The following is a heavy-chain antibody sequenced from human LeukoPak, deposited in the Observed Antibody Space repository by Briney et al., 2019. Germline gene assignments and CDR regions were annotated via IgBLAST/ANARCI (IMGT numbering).Heavy chain of an antibody. CDR2: ISPNTGNP. D-gene: IGHD3-10*01. J-gene: IGHJ4*02. CDR1: GYTFTPYS. Sequence: ASVKVSCKASGYTFTPYSINWLRQAPGQGLEWMGWISPNTGNPTYAQGFTGRFVFSLDTSVSTAYLQISSLNAEDTAVYYCARDRGLGYWGQGTLVTVSS. CDR3: ARDRGLGY. V-gene: IGHV7-4-1*02.